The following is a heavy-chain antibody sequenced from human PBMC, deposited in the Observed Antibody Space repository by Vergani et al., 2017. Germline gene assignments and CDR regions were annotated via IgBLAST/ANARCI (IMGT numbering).Heavy chain of an antibody. CDR3: ANRARYCSGGSCSNDY. D-gene: IGHD2-15*01. V-gene: IGHV3-23*04. J-gene: IGHJ4*02. Sequence: VQLVESGGGLVKPGGSLRLSCAASGFTFSSYAMSWVRQAPGKGLEWVSAISGSGGSTYYADSVKGRFTISRDNSKNTLYLQMNSLRAEDTAVYYCANRARYCSGGSCSNDYWGQGTLVTVSS. CDR2: ISGSGGST. CDR1: GFTFSSYA.